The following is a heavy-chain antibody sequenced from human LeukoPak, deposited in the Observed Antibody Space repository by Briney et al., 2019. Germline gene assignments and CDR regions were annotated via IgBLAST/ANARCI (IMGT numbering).Heavy chain of an antibody. J-gene: IGHJ4*02. CDR1: GFTFSSYA. CDR3: AKEYSATTFLDY. Sequence: GGSLRLSCAASGFTFSSYAMHWVRQAPGKGLEWVAVISYDGSNKYYGDSVKGRFTISRDNSKNTLYLQMNSLRAEDTAVCYCAKEYSATTFLDYWGQGTLVTVSS. CDR2: ISYDGSNK. V-gene: IGHV3-30*04. D-gene: IGHD4-17*01.